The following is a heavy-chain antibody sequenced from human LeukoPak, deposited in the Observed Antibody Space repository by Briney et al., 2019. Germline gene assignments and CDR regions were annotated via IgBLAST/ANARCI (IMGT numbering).Heavy chain of an antibody. V-gene: IGHV1-18*01. Sequence: ASVKVSCKASGYTSTSYGISWVRQAPGQGLEWMGWISAYNGNTNYAQKLQGRVTMTTDTSTSTAYMELRSLRSDDTAVYYCARDPNTSGFKDYWGQGALVTVSS. CDR2: ISAYNGNT. J-gene: IGHJ4*02. CDR1: GYTSTSYG. D-gene: IGHD6-19*01. CDR3: ARDPNTSGFKDY.